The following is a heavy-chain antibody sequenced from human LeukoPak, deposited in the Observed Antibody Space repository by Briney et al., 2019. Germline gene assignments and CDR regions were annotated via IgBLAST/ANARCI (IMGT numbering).Heavy chain of an antibody. J-gene: IGHJ4*02. CDR3: ARRSNGLADY. D-gene: IGHD6-19*01. Sequence: GGSLRLSCAASEFTFSSYEMSWVRQAPGKGLEWVSYISSSGSGIYYADSVKGRFTISRDNAKNPLYLQMNSLRDEDTAVYYCARRSNGLADYWGQGTLVTVSS. CDR2: ISSSGSGI. CDR1: EFTFSSYE. V-gene: IGHV3-48*03.